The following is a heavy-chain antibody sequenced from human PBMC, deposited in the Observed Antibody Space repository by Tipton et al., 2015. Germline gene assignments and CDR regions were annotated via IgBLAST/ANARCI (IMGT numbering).Heavy chain of an antibody. CDR1: GGSINRSTYY. Sequence: LRLSCTVSGGSINRSTYYWGWIRQAPGKGLEWIASIYSSGTTYSNPSLKSRVTISVDTSKNLFSLNLRFVTAEDTAVYYCARRLPLIVGATNHYFDYWSQGTLVIVSS. V-gene: IGHV4-39*01. D-gene: IGHD1-26*01. J-gene: IGHJ4*02. CDR3: ARRLPLIVGATNHYFDY. CDR2: IYSSGTT.